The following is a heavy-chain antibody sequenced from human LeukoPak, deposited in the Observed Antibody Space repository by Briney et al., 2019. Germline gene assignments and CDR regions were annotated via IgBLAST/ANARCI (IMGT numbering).Heavy chain of an antibody. V-gene: IGHV3-23*01. Sequence: GGSLRLPCAVSGFSLSNYAMSWVRQAPGKGLEWVSLIIASSSTVYADSVKGRFTISRDNSKNTLYLQMNSLRAEDTAVYYCAKGAYDYVEIGYFDHWGQGTLVTVSS. CDR2: IIASSST. D-gene: IGHD5-12*01. J-gene: IGHJ4*02. CDR1: GFSLSNYA. CDR3: AKGAYDYVEIGYFDH.